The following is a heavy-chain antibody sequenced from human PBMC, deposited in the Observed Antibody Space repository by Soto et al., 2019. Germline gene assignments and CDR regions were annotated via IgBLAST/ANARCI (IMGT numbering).Heavy chain of an antibody. CDR1: GGSFSGYY. Sequence: PSETLSLTCAVYGGSFSGYYWSWIRQPPGKGLEWIGEINHSGSTNYNPSLKSRVTISVDTSKNQFSLKLSSVTAADTAVYYCAREVLLRYFDYWGQGTLVTVSS. CDR3: AREVLLRYFDY. V-gene: IGHV4-34*01. J-gene: IGHJ4*02. CDR2: INHSGST. D-gene: IGHD3-9*01.